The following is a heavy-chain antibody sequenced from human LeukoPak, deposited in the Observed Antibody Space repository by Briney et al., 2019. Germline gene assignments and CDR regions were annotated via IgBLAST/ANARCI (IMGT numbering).Heavy chain of an antibody. CDR2: ISGNGGST. D-gene: IGHD6-13*01. J-gene: IGHJ4*02. CDR1: GLTFRNYA. Sequence: GGSLRLSCAASGLTFRNYAMSWVRQAPGKGLKWVSAISGNGGSTYYADSVKGRFTISRDNAKNSLYLQMNSLRAEDTAVYYCARDGIAAAGLNDYWGQGTLVTVSS. V-gene: IGHV3-23*01. CDR3: ARDGIAAAGLNDY.